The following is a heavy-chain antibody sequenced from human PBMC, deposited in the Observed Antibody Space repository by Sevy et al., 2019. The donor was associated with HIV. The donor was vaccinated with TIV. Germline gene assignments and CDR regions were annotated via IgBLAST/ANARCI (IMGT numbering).Heavy chain of an antibody. CDR1: GLTFDDYA. V-gene: IGHV3-9*01. D-gene: IGHD6-13*01. CDR2: ITWNSGGI. Sequence: GGSLRLSCVVSGLTFDDYAMYWVRRPPGTGLEWVSGITWNSGGIGYADSVKGRFTISRDNAKKSLYLQMNSLRIEDTAFYYCAGGAAAGRWFDSWGQRTLVTVSS. J-gene: IGHJ5*01. CDR3: AGGAAAGRWFDS.